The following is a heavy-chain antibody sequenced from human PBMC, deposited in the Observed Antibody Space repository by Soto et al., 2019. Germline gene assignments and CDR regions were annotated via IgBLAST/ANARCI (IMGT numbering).Heavy chain of an antibody. CDR2: ISVGSGSI. V-gene: IGHV3-48*02. CDR1: GFTFSSYA. CDR3: VRDDKWAFDI. D-gene: IGHD1-26*01. Sequence: EAHLVESGGGLVQPGRSRRLSCAASGFTFSSYAFNWVRQAPGKGLEWISYISVGSGSIFYADSVKGRFTISRDDAQTSLYLQMNTLRDADTAIYFCVRDDKWAFDIWGQGTTVIVSS. J-gene: IGHJ3*02.